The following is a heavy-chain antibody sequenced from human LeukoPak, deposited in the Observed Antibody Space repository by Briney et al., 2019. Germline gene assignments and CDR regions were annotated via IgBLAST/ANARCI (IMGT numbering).Heavy chain of an antibody. Sequence: SETLSLTCTVSGGSISNYYWSWIRQPPGKGLEWIGYIYYSGSTKYNPSLKSRVTISVDTSKNQFSLRLSSVTAADTAVYYCARDGRVSARPGYMDVWGKGTTVTVSS. J-gene: IGHJ6*03. D-gene: IGHD6-6*01. CDR1: GGSISNYY. V-gene: IGHV4-59*01. CDR2: IYYSGST. CDR3: ARDGRVSARPGYMDV.